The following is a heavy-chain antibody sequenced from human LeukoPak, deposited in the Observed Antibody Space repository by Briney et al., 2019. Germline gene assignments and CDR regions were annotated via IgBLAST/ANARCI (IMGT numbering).Heavy chain of an antibody. D-gene: IGHD3-22*01. CDR3: ARAWSSGYYLYYWYFDL. J-gene: IGHJ2*01. CDR2: IYYSGST. Sequence: SETLSLTCTVSGGSISSGGYYWRWIRQHPGTGLEWIGYIYYSGSTYYNPSLKSRVTISVDTSKNQFSLKLSSVTAADTAVYYCARAWSSGYYLYYWYFDLWGRGTLVTVSS. CDR1: GGSISSGGYY. V-gene: IGHV4-31*03.